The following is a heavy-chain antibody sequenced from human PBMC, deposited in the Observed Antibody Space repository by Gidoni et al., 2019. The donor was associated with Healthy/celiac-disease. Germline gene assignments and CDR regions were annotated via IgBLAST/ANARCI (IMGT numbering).Heavy chain of an antibody. CDR3: AEGGDRTDWFDP. Sequence: EVQLLESGGGLVQPGGSLRLPCAASGFNFSRYAMSWVRQGTGKGMEWVAAINGSGGSTYQADSVKGRFTISRDNSKNTLYLHMNSLRAGDTDVYYCAEGGDRTDWFDPWGQGTLVTVSS. CDR1: GFNFSRYA. CDR2: INGSGGST. V-gene: IGHV3-23*01. J-gene: IGHJ5*02. D-gene: IGHD2-21*02.